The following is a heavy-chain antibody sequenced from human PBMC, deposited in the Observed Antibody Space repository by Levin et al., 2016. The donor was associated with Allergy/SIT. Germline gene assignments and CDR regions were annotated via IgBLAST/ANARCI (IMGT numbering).Heavy chain of an antibody. V-gene: IGHV3-23*01. Sequence: VRQMPGKGLEWVSAISGSGGSTYYADSVKGRFTISRDNSKNTLYLQMNSLRAEDTAVYYCAKFRQWLEYYFDYWGQGTLVTVSS. D-gene: IGHD6-19*01. CDR2: ISGSGGST. J-gene: IGHJ4*02. CDR3: AKFRQWLEYYFDY.